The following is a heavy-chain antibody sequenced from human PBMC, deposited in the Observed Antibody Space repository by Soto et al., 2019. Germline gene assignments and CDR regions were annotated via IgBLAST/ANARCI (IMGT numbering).Heavy chain of an antibody. Sequence: EVQLVESGGGLVQPGGSLRLSCAASGFRFSSYSMNWVRQAPGKGPEWVSYIDHSSSSVRYVDSVEGRFTISRDNAKDSLSLQMNSLRGEDTAMYYCAVGIAVARGYFDLWCCGTLVTVSS. CDR1: GFRFSSYS. V-gene: IGHV3-48*04. CDR3: AVGIAVARGYFDL. CDR2: IDHSSSSV. D-gene: IGHD6-19*01. J-gene: IGHJ2*01.